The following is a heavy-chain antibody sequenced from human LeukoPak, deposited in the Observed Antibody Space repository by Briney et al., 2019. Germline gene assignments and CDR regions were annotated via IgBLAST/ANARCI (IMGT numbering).Heavy chain of an antibody. CDR3: ARDRVGASV. V-gene: IGHV3-7*01. CDR2: IKQDGSEK. Sequence: KPGGSLRLSCAASGFTFSDYWMSWVRQAPGKGLEWVANIKQDGSEKYYVDSVKGRFIISRDNAKNSLYLQMNSLRAEDTAVYYCARDRVGASVWGQGTQVTVSS. CDR1: GFTFSDYW. J-gene: IGHJ4*02.